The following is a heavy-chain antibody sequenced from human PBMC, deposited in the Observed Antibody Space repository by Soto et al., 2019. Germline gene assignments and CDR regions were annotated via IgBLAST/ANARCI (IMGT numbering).Heavy chain of an antibody. CDR2: ISAYNGNT. D-gene: IGHD5-12*01. CDR1: GYTFTSYG. J-gene: IGHJ6*03. Sequence: GASVKVSCKASGYTFTSYGISWVRQAPGQGLEWMGWISAYNGNTNYAQKLQGRVTMTTDTSTSTAYMELRSLRSDDTAVYYCARVNSGYDTGGYYYYYMDVWGKGTTVTVSS. CDR3: ARVNSGYDTGGYYYYYMDV. V-gene: IGHV1-18*01.